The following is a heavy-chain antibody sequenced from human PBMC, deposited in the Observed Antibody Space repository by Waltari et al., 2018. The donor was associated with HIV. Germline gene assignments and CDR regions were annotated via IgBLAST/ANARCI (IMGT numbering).Heavy chain of an antibody. CDR2: IYYSGTA. V-gene: IGHV4-39*01. J-gene: IGHJ4*02. CDR1: GASISSSSYY. Sequence: QLHLQESGPGLVKPSETLSPTCSVSGASISSSSYYWAWIRQPPGKGLEWIGAIYYSGTAYYNPSVKSRVSASLDASKNELSLKLTSVTATDTALYYCARLRFHPLYYFDSWGPGILVTVSS. CDR3: ARLRFHPLYYFDS. D-gene: IGHD3-16*01.